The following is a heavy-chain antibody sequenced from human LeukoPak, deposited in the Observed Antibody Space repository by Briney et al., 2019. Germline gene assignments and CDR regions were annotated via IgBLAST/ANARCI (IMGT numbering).Heavy chain of an antibody. CDR3: ANSDYRGNSGHAFGI. J-gene: IGHJ3*02. D-gene: IGHD4-23*01. CDR2: IYYSGST. Sequence: SETLSLTCTVSGGSISSYYWNWIRQPPGKGLEWIGYIYYSGSTNYNPSLRSRVTMSVDTSKSQFSLRLSSLTAADTAVYYCANSDYRGNSGHAFGIWGQGTMVTVSS. CDR1: GGSISSYY. V-gene: IGHV4-59*01.